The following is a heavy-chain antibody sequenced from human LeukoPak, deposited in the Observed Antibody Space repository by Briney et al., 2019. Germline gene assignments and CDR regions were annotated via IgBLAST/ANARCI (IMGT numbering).Heavy chain of an antibody. CDR2: IIPFSGTA. V-gene: IGHV1-69*05. Sequence: GSSVKVSCKASGGTFNNYAINWLRQAPGQRLEWMGGIIPFSGTANFAQRFKGRVTATTDESTSTAYMELSSLTSEDTAVYFCARGTHDYDSSGNFYYYHVDVWGRGTTVTVSS. CDR3: ARGTHDYDSSGNFYYYHVDV. J-gene: IGHJ6*03. CDR1: GGTFNNYA. D-gene: IGHD3-22*01.